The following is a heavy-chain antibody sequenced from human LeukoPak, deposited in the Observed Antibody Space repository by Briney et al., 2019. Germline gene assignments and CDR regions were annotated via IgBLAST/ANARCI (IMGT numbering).Heavy chain of an antibody. J-gene: IGHJ6*02. CDR1: GYTFTGYY. V-gene: IGHV1-69*02. Sequence: SVKVSCKASGYTFTGYYMHWVRQAPGQGLEWMGRIIPILGIANYAQKFQGRVTITADKSTSTAYMELSSLRSEDTAVYYCAILDYYYGMDVWGQGTTVTVSS. CDR3: AILDYYYGMDV. CDR2: IIPILGIA.